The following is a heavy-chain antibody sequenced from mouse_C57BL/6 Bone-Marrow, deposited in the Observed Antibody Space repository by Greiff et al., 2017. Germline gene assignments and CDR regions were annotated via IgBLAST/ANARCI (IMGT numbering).Heavy chain of an antibody. CDR1: GYTFTSYG. V-gene: IGHV1-81*01. CDR3: ARSGPAWFAY. CDR2: IYPRSGNT. J-gene: IGHJ3*01. Sequence: VQLQQSGAELARPGASVKLSCKASGYTFTSYGISWVKQRTGQGLEWIGEIYPRSGNTYYNEKFKGKATLTADKSSSTAYMELRSLISEDSAVYFCARSGPAWFAYWGQGTLVTVSA. D-gene: IGHD3-1*01.